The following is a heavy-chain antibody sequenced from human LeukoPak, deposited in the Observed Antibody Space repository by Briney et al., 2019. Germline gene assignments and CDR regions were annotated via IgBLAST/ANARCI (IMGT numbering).Heavy chain of an antibody. Sequence: SVKVSCKASGGTLSSYAISWVRQAPGQGLEWMGGIIPIFGTANYAQKFQGRVTITADESTSTAYMELSSLRSEDTDVYYCARDGYYGSGSYSALDIWGQGTMATVSS. CDR2: IIPIFGTA. CDR1: GGTLSSYA. D-gene: IGHD3-10*01. J-gene: IGHJ3*02. CDR3: ARDGYYGSGSYSALDI. V-gene: IGHV1-69*13.